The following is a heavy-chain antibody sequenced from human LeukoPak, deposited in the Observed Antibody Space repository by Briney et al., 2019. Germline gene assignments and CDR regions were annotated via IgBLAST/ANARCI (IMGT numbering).Heavy chain of an antibody. J-gene: IGHJ4*02. V-gene: IGHV4-39*07. Sequence: SETLSLTCTVSGGSISSSSYYWGWIRQPPGTGLEGIGSIYYSGSTYYNPSLKSRVTISVDTSKNQFSLKLSSVTAADTAIYYCERAEGVRYCSGGSCSSMYYFDYWGQGTLVTVSS. CDR1: GGSISSSSYY. CDR2: IYYSGST. D-gene: IGHD2-15*01. CDR3: ERAEGVRYCSGGSCSSMYYFDY.